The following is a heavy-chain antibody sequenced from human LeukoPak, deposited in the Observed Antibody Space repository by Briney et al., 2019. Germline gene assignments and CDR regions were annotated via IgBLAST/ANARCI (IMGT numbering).Heavy chain of an antibody. V-gene: IGHV1-18*01. J-gene: IGHJ6*03. CDR3: ARDFGIAVAGNYYYYMGV. D-gene: IGHD6-19*01. CDR1: GYTFTSYG. Sequence: ASVKVSCKASGYTFTSYGISWVRQAPGQGLEWMGWISAYNGNTNYAQKLQGRVTMTTDTSTSTAYMELRSLRSDDTAVYYCARDFGIAVAGNYYYYMGVWGKGTTVTVSS. CDR2: ISAYNGNT.